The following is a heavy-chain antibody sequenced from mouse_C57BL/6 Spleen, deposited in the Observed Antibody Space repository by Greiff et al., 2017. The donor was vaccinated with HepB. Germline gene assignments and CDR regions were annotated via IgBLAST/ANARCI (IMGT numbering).Heavy chain of an antibody. CDR2: IWWDDDK. D-gene: IGHD2-2*01. J-gene: IGHJ2*01. V-gene: IGHV8-8*01. Sequence: QVQLKESGPGILQPSQTLSLTCSFSGFSLSTFGMGVGWIRQPSGKGLEWLAHIWWDDDKYYNPALKRRLTISKDTSKNQVFLKIANVDTAETATYYCARIAGVNGGAAPYYFDYWGQGTTLTVSS. CDR1: GFSLSTFGMG. CDR3: ARIAGVNGGAAPYYFDY.